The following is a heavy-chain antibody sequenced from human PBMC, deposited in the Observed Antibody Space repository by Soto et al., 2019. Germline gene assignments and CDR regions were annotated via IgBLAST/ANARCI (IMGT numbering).Heavy chain of an antibody. CDR3: AKPDADNSRPFDY. J-gene: IGHJ4*02. Sequence: AFVRRSCATSGLTFSIYAMTWVRQAPGGGLEWVSTISGLAGRTYYADSVKGRFTVCRDISKNTLHLQMHSLRANDTAVYYWAKPDADNSRPFDYWGQGALVTVS. CDR2: ISGLAGRT. CDR1: GLTFSIYA. D-gene: IGHD1-20*01. V-gene: IGHV3-23*01.